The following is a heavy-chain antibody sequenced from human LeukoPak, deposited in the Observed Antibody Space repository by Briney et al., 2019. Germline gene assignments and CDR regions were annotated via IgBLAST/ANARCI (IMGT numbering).Heavy chain of an antibody. J-gene: IGHJ4*02. CDR3: ARDLTGYFKFDF. CDR1: GDSISNGGFY. D-gene: IGHD3-9*01. Sequence: SETLSLTCTVSGDSISNGGFYLNWIRQHPGKGLEWIGSIYRSGSTYYNPSLYNPSLKSRVIMSLDTSKNQFSLKLNSVTAADTAVYYCARDLTGYFKFDFWGQGTLVTVSS. V-gene: IGHV4-31*03. CDR2: IYRSGST.